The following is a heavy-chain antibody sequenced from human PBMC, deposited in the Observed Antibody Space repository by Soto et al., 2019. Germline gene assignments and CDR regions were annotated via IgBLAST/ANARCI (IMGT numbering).Heavy chain of an antibody. Sequence: KPSETLSLTCTVSGGSISSYYWSWIRQPPGKGLEWIGYIYYSGSTNYNPSLKSRVTISVDTSKNQFSLKLSSVTAADTAVYYCARGPHMYYYGSGILNWGQGTLVTVSS. J-gene: IGHJ4*02. V-gene: IGHV4-59*01. CDR3: ARGPHMYYYGSGILN. D-gene: IGHD3-10*01. CDR1: GGSISSYY. CDR2: IYYSGST.